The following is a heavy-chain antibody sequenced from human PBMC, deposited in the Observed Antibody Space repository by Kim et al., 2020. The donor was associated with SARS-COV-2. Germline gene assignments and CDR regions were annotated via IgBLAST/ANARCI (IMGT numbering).Heavy chain of an antibody. Sequence: SETLSLTCTVSGASISTYYWSWIRQPPGKGLEWIGYIYDTGSTNYTPTLKGRVTISIDTSKNQFSLNLTSVTAADTAVYYCARSSTGRPKAGYYLWWGSDVYFDNWRQGTLVTVSS. CDR1: GASISTYY. V-gene: IGHV4-59*01. CDR3: ARSSTGRPKAGYYLWWGSDVYFDN. CDR2: IYDTGST. D-gene: IGHD2-21*01. J-gene: IGHJ4*02.